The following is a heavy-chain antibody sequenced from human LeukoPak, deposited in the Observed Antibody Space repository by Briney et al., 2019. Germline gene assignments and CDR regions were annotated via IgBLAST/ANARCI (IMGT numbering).Heavy chain of an antibody. CDR1: GGSISDYY. Sequence: SETLSLTCTVPGGSISDYYWSWLRQPPGKGLEWIGYIHSSGRTNYNPSLKSRLTILVDTSKNQFSLKLSSVTAADTAVYYCARGQGAMAGTPDYWGQGTLVTVSS. CDR2: IHSSGRT. J-gene: IGHJ4*02. CDR3: ARGQGAMAGTPDY. D-gene: IGHD6-19*01. V-gene: IGHV4-59*01.